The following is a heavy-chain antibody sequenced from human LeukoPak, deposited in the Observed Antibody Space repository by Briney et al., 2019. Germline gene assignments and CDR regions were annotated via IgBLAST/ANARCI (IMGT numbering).Heavy chain of an antibody. Sequence: SETLSLACIVSGGSISSSIYYWAWVRQPPGKGLEWIGTVFYNGATQYSPSLRSRVTISIDTSTNQFSLKLTSVTAADTALYYCARDTSLPYCSSTSCLIAFDIWGQGTMVTVSS. D-gene: IGHD2-2*01. CDR1: GGSISSSIYY. V-gene: IGHV4-39*07. CDR2: VFYNGAT. CDR3: ARDTSLPYCSSTSCLIAFDI. J-gene: IGHJ3*02.